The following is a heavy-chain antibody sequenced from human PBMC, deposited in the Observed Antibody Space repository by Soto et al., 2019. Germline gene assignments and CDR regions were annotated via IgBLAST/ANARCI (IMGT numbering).Heavy chain of an antibody. CDR2: IWYDGSNK. D-gene: IGHD1-7*01. CDR3: ARDDLTGTTFDY. Sequence: GGSLRLSCAASGFTFSSYGMHWVRQAPGKGLEWVAVIWYDGSNKYYADSVKGRFTISRDNSKNTLYLQMNSLRAEDTAVYYCARDDLTGTTFDYWGQGTLVTVSS. CDR1: GFTFSSYG. V-gene: IGHV3-33*01. J-gene: IGHJ4*02.